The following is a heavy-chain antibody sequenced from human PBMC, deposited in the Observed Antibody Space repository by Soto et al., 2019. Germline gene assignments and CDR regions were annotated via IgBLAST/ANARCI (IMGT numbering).Heavy chain of an antibody. Sequence: SETLSLTCTVSGGSISSYYWRWIRQPAGKGLEWIGRIYTSGSTNYNPSLKSRVTMSVDTSKNQFSLKLSSVTAADTAVYYCARSRINDYYYGSGSYNWFDPWGQGTLVTVSS. CDR1: GGSISSYY. D-gene: IGHD3-10*01. CDR3: ARSRINDYYYGSGSYNWFDP. CDR2: IYTSGST. V-gene: IGHV4-4*07. J-gene: IGHJ5*02.